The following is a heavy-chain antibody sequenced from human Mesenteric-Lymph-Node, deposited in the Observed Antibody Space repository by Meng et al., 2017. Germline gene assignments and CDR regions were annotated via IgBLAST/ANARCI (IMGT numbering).Heavy chain of an antibody. CDR2: IYHSGST. CDR3: GGSGPNKYYFDY. CDR1: GGSISSSNW. V-gene: IGHV4-4*02. D-gene: IGHD2-15*01. Sequence: QGQLQEPGPGLVKPSGTLSLPCAVSGGSISSSNWWSWVRQPPGKGLEWIGEIYHSGSTNYNPSLKSRVTISVDKSKNQFSLKLSSVTAADTAVYYCGGSGPNKYYFDYWGQGTLVTVSS. J-gene: IGHJ4*02.